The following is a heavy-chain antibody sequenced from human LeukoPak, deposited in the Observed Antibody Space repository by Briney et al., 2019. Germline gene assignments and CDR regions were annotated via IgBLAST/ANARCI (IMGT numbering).Heavy chain of an antibody. CDR3: ASSSGVMDV. CDR1: GYSISSGYY. D-gene: IGHD3-3*01. J-gene: IGHJ6*03. CDR2: IYHSGST. V-gene: IGHV4-38-2*02. Sequence: SETLSLTCTVSGYSISSGYYWGWIRQPPGKGLEWIGSIYHSGSTYYNPSLKSRVTISVDTSKDQFSLKLSSVTAADTAVYYCASSSGVMDVWGKGTTVTVSS.